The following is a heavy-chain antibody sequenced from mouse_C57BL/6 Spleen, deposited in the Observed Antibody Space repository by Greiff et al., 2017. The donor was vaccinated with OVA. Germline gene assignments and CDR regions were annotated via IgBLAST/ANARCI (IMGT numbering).Heavy chain of an antibody. CDR2: INPNNGGT. CDR1: GYTFTDYY. CDR3: ARRLRRDAMDY. D-gene: IGHD2-4*01. V-gene: IGHV1-26*01. Sequence: VQLQQSGPELVKPGASVKISCKASGYTFTDYYMNWVKQSHGKSLEWIGDINPNNGGTSYNQKFKGKATLTVDKSSSTAYMELRSLTSEDSAVYYCARRLRRDAMDYWGQGTSVTVSS. J-gene: IGHJ4*01.